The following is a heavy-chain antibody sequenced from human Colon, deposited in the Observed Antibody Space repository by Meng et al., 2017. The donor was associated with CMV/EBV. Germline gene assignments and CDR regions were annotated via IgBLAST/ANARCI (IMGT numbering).Heavy chain of an antibody. J-gene: IGHJ4*02. D-gene: IGHD1-26*01. CDR3: ARALPPSIVGATGGDFDY. V-gene: IGHV1-18*01. Sequence: ASVKVSCKTSGYTFTDYYVHWVRQAPGQGLEWMGWISAYNGNTNYAQKLQGRVTMTTDTSTSTAYMELRSLRSDDTAVYYCARALPPSIVGATGGDFDYWGQGTLVTVSS. CDR2: ISAYNGNT. CDR1: GYTFTDYY.